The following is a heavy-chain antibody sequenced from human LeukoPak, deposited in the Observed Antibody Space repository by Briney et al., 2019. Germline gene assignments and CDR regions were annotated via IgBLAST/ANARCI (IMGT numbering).Heavy chain of an antibody. Sequence: EASVKVSCKASGGTFSSYAISWVRQAPGQGLEWMGGIIPIFGTANYAQKFQGRVTITTDESTSTAYMELSSLRSEDTAVYYCARSIRGTTNSNWFDPWGQGTLVTVSS. J-gene: IGHJ5*02. CDR3: ARSIRGTTNSNWFDP. D-gene: IGHD1-7*01. CDR1: GGTFSSYA. CDR2: IIPIFGTA. V-gene: IGHV1-69*05.